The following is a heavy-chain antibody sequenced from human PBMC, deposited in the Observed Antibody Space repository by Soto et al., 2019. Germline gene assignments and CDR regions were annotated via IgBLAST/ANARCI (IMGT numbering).Heavy chain of an antibody. CDR2: IIPIFGTA. Sequence: QVQLVQSGAEVKKPGSSVKVSCKASGGTFSSYAISWVRQAPGQGLEWMGGIIPIFGTANYAQKFQGRVTITADESTRTAYMELSSLRSEDTAVYYCAREGGSGSYRYYGMDVWGQGTTVTVSS. V-gene: IGHV1-69*12. CDR1: GGTFSSYA. J-gene: IGHJ6*02. D-gene: IGHD3-10*01. CDR3: AREGGSGSYRYYGMDV.